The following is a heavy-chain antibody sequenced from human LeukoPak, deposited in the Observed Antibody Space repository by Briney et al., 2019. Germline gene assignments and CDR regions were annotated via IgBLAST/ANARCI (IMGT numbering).Heavy chain of an antibody. J-gene: IGHJ4*02. CDR3: TTDVLRFLEWLRPTGGDY. CDR1: GFTFSHYT. Sequence: GGSLRLSCVASGFTFSHYTLHWVRQAPGKGLEWVGRIKSKTDGGTTDYAAPVKGRFTISRDDSKNTLYLQMNSLKTEDTAVYYCTTDVLRFLEWLRPTGGDYWGQGTLVTVSS. CDR2: IKSKTDGGTT. V-gene: IGHV3-15*01. D-gene: IGHD3-3*01.